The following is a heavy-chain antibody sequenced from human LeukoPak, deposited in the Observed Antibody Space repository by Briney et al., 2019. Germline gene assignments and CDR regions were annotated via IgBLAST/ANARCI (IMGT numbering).Heavy chain of an antibody. CDR3: AKVRDKEWLVLGY. D-gene: IGHD6-19*01. CDR2: ISSSSSYI. CDR1: GFTFSSYS. J-gene: IGHJ4*02. V-gene: IGHV3-21*01. Sequence: PGGSLRLSCAASGFTFSSYSMNWVRQAPGKGLEWVSSISSSSSYIYYADSVKGRFTTSRDNSKNTLYLQMNSLRAEDTAVYYCAKVRDKEWLVLGYWGQGTLVTVSS.